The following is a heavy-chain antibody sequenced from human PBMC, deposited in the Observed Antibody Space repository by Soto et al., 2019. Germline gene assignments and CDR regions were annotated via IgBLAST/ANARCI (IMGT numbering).Heavy chain of an antibody. J-gene: IGHJ4*02. Sequence: QVQLVQSGAEVKKPGASVKVSCKASGYTFTSYGISWVRQAPGQGLEWMGWISAYNGNTNYAQKLQGRVTMTTDTSTSTAYMELRSLRSDDTAAYYCARGIVNYDFWSGYFVSADDFDYWGQGTLVTVSS. CDR1: GYTFTSYG. CDR2: ISAYNGNT. V-gene: IGHV1-18*01. CDR3: ARGIVNYDFWSGYFVSADDFDY. D-gene: IGHD3-3*01.